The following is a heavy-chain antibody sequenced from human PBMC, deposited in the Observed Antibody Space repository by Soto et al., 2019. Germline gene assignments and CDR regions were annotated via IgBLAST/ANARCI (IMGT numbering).Heavy chain of an antibody. V-gene: IGHV1-69*13. J-gene: IGHJ6*02. CDR1: GGTFSSYA. D-gene: IGHD3-10*01. Sequence: SVKVSCKASGGTFSSYAISWVRQAPGQGLEWMGGIIPTFGTANYAQKFQGRVTITADESTSTAYMELSSLRSEDTAVYYCARGTYGSGSYYPYYGMDVWGQGTTVTVSS. CDR2: IIPTFGTA. CDR3: ARGTYGSGSYYPYYGMDV.